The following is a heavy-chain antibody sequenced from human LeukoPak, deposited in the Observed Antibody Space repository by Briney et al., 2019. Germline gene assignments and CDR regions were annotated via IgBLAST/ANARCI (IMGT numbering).Heavy chain of an antibody. V-gene: IGHV1-18*04. CDR1: GYTFTTYY. D-gene: IGHD5-18*01. Sequence: ASVKVSCKASGYTFTTYYVHWVRQAPGQGLEWMGWISAYNGNTNYAQKLQGRVTMTTDTSTSTAYMELRSLRSDDTAVYYCARDPGYSYGKNFDYWGQGTLVTVSS. J-gene: IGHJ4*02. CDR3: ARDPGYSYGKNFDY. CDR2: ISAYNGNT.